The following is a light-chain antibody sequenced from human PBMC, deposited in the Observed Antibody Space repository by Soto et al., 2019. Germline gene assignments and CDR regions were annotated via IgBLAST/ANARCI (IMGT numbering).Light chain of an antibody. V-gene: IGLV2-23*02. CDR2: EVN. J-gene: IGLJ1*01. CDR1: SSDVASYDL. CDR3: CSNAGTIV. Sequence: QSLLTQPASVSGSPGQSITISCTGISSDVASYDLVSWYQQHPGKAPKLMIFEVNKRSSGVSNRFSGSKSGSTASLTISGLQAEDEADYYCCSNAGTIVFGTGTKLTVL.